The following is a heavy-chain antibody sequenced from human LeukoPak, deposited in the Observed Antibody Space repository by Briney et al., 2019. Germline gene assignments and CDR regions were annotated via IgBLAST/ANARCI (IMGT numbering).Heavy chain of an antibody. V-gene: IGHV4-59*01. CDR2: IYDTGST. D-gene: IGHD3-22*01. Sequence: PSETLSLTCTVSGGSISSYYWSWIRQPPGKGLEWIRYIYDTGSTNYNPSLKSRVTISVDTSKNQFSLKLSSVTAADTAVYYCARESYYYDSSGYTFDFWGQGTLVTVSS. CDR1: GGSISSYY. J-gene: IGHJ4*02. CDR3: ARESYYYDSSGYTFDF.